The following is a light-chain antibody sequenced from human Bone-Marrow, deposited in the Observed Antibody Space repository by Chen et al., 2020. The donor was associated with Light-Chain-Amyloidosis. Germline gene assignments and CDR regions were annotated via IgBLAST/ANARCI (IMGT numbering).Light chain of an antibody. J-gene: IGKJ2*01. CDR2: DTS. CDR1: QDIIRS. Sequence: IQMTQSPSPLSASVGDRVTITCQASQDIIRSLNWYQQKQGEAPKLLIYDTSILETGVPSRFRGSGSGTHCTFTISSLQSEDFATYYCQQCDNIPYTFGQGTKLEIK. V-gene: IGKV1-33*01. CDR3: QQCDNIPYT.